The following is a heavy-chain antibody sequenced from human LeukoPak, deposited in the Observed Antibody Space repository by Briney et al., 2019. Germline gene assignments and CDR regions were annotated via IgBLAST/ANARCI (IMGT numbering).Heavy chain of an antibody. Sequence: SQTLSLTCTVSGGSISSGDYYWSWIRQPPGKGLEWIGYIYYSGSTYYNPSLKSRVTISVDRSKNQFSLKLSSMTAADTAVYYCARGPHLYFDYWGQGTLVTVSS. CDR1: GGSISSGDYY. J-gene: IGHJ4*02. CDR2: IYYSGST. CDR3: ARGPHLYFDY. V-gene: IGHV4-30-4*08. D-gene: IGHD3-3*02.